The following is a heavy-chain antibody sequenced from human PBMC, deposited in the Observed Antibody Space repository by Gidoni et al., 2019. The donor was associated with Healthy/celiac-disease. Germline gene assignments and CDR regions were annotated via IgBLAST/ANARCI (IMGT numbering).Heavy chain of an antibody. CDR3: ANFDYVWGGYYYYGMDV. CDR1: GFTFSSYA. CDR2: ISGSGGST. Sequence: EVQLLESGGGLVQPGGSLILSCAASGFTFSSYAMSWVRQAPGKGLEWVSAISGSGGSTYYADSVKGRFTISRDNSKNTLYLQMNSLRAEDTAVYYCANFDYVWGGYYYYGMDVWGQGTTVTVSS. J-gene: IGHJ6*02. D-gene: IGHD3-16*01. V-gene: IGHV3-23*01.